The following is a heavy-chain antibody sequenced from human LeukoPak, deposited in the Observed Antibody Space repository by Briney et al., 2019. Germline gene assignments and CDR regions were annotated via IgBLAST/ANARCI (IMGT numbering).Heavy chain of an antibody. CDR3: ATLTGTTYPYYFDF. Sequence: SETLSLTCTVSGASIRHYYWSWIRQPPGKGREWIGNLYHSGSPNYNPSLKSRVTISIDTAKNQFSLRLRSVTAADTAVYYCATLTGTTYPYYFDFWGQATLVTVSS. CDR2: LYHSGSP. CDR1: GASIRHYY. D-gene: IGHD1-20*01. V-gene: IGHV4-59*01. J-gene: IGHJ4*02.